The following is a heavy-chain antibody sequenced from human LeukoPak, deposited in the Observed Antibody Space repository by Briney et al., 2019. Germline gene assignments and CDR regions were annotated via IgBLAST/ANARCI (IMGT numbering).Heavy chain of an antibody. J-gene: IGHJ4*02. CDR3: AKGDFKFYPYYFDY. CDR1: GFTFSSYA. D-gene: IGHD3/OR15-3a*01. Sequence: PGGSLRLSCTASGFTFSSYAMHWVRQAPGKGLEWVSAISGSGGSTYYADSVKGRFTISRDNSKNTLYLQMNSLRAEDTAVYYCAKGDFKFYPYYFDYWGQGTLVTVSS. V-gene: IGHV3-23*01. CDR2: ISGSGGST.